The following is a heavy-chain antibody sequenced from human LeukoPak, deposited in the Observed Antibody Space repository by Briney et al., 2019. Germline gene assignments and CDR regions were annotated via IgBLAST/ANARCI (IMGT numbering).Heavy chain of an antibody. V-gene: IGHV3-30*18. D-gene: IGHD3-3*01. CDR2: ISYDGSNK. J-gene: IGHJ4*02. Sequence: GGSLRLSCAASGFTFSSYGMHWVRQAPGKGLEWVAVISYDGSNKYYADSVKGRFTISRDNSKNTLYLQMNSLRAEDTAVYYCAKALNLWSGYYKPDFDYWGQGTLVTVSS. CDR3: AKALNLWSGYYKPDFDY. CDR1: GFTFSSYG.